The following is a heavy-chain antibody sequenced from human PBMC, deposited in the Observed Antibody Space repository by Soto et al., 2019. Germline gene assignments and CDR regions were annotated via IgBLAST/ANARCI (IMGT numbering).Heavy chain of an antibody. CDR3: AKDRRDSSGTCSRCFGMDV. D-gene: IGHD3-22*01. V-gene: IGHV3-30*18. CDR1: GFTFSSYG. J-gene: IGHJ6*02. Sequence: QVQLMESGGSVLQPGRSLRLSCAASGFTFSSYGMHWVRQAPGKGLEWVTIISNDGSIQYYGDSVKGRFTVSRDNSENTLFLEMNSLTAEDTATYYCAKDRRDSSGTCSRCFGMDVWGQGTTVTVSS. CDR2: ISNDGSIQ.